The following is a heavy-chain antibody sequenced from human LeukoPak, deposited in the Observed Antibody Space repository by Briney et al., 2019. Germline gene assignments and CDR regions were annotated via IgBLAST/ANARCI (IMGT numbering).Heavy chain of an antibody. CDR1: GFTVSNNY. J-gene: IGHJ4*02. D-gene: IGHD6-13*01. Sequence: GGSLRLSCAASGFTVSNNYMIWVRQAPGKGLEWVSTISGSGDNTYYGDSLKGRFTISRDNSKNTLYLQMNSLRAEDTALYYCAKAPGSSWAAFESWGQGTLVTVSS. CDR2: ISGSGDNT. V-gene: IGHV3-23*01. CDR3: AKAPGSSWAAFES.